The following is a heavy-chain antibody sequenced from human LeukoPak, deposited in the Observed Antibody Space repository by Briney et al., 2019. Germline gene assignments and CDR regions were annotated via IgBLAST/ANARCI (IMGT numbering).Heavy chain of an antibody. CDR2: INHSGST. Sequence: SETLSLTCAVYGGSFSGYYWSWIRQPPGKGLEWIGEINHSGSTNYNPSLKSRVTISVDTSKNQFSLKLGSVTAADTAVYYCARGYCSSTSCYAYYYYGMDVWGQGTTVTVSS. V-gene: IGHV4-34*01. D-gene: IGHD2-2*01. CDR1: GGSFSGYY. CDR3: ARGYCSSTSCYAYYYYGMDV. J-gene: IGHJ6*02.